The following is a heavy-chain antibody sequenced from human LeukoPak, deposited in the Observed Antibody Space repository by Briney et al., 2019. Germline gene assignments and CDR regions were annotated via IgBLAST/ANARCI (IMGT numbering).Heavy chain of an antibody. V-gene: IGHV6-1*01. D-gene: IGHD3-10*01. CDR1: GESVSSNSAA. Sequence: SQTLSLTRAISGESVSSNSAAWNWIRQSPSRGLEWLGRTYYRSKWYNDYAVSVKSRITINPDTSKNQFSLQLNSVTPEDTAVYYCAREGIWFGLYYFDYWGQGTLVTVSS. J-gene: IGHJ4*02. CDR2: TYYRSKWYN. CDR3: AREGIWFGLYYFDY.